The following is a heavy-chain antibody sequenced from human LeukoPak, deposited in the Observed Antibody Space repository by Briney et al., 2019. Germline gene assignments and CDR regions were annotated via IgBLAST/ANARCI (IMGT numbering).Heavy chain of an antibody. D-gene: IGHD2-2*01. V-gene: IGHV3-7*03. CDR1: GFTFSRYW. J-gene: IGHJ4*02. CDR2: INQDGSEK. Sequence: SGGSLRLSCAASGFTFSRYWMSWVRQAPGEGLEWVANINQDGSEKYYVDSVKGRFTISRDNAKNSLYLQMNSLRAEDTDVYYCVRYCSTATCYVHFDYWGQGALVTVSS. CDR3: VRYCSTATCYVHFDY.